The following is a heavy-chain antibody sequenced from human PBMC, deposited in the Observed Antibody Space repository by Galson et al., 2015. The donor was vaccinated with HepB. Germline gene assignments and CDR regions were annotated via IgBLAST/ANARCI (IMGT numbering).Heavy chain of an antibody. J-gene: IGHJ4*02. CDR2: FDPEDGET. Sequence: SVKVSCKVSGYTLTEFSMHWVRQAPGKGLEWTGGFDPEDGETIYAQKFQGRVTMTEDTSTDTAYMELSSLRSEDTAVYYCATSRAFDYGGAWAYWGQGTLVTVSS. CDR3: ATSRAFDYGGAWAY. D-gene: IGHD4-23*01. V-gene: IGHV1-24*01. CDR1: GYTLTEFS.